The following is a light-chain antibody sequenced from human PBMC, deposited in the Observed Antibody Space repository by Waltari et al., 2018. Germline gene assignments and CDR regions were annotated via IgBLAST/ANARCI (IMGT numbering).Light chain of an antibody. CDR2: KVS. J-gene: IGKJ4*01. Sequence: DVVMTQSPLSLPVTLGQPASISCRSSQSLVNSDGNTYLNWFQQRPGQSPRRLIYKVSNRDSGVPDRFSGSGSGTDFTLKISSLQPEDFATYYCQQSYSTLLTFGGGTKVEIK. CDR1: QSLVNSDGNTY. V-gene: IGKV2-30*01. CDR3: QQSYSTLLT.